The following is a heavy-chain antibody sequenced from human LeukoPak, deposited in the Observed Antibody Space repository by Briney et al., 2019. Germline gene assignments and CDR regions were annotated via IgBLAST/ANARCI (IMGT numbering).Heavy chain of an antibody. V-gene: IGHV1-69*05. CDR3: ASIYYYDSSAQYFQH. Sequence: SVKVSCKASGGTFSSYAISWVRQAPGQGLEWMGGIIPIFGTANYAQKFQGRVTITTDESTSTAYMELSSLRSEDTAVYYCASIYYYDSSAQYFQHWGQGALVTVSS. CDR2: IIPIFGTA. CDR1: GGTFSSYA. J-gene: IGHJ1*01. D-gene: IGHD3-22*01.